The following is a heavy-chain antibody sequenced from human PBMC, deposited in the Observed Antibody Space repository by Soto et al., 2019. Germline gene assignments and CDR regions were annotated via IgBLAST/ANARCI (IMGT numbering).Heavy chain of an antibody. V-gene: IGHV4-39*01. CDR2: IYYSGST. J-gene: IGHJ4*02. Sequence: SETLSLTCTVSGGSISSSSYYWGWIRQPPGKGLEWIGSIYYSGSTYYNPSLKSRVTISVDTSKNQFSLKLSSVTAADTAVYYCARHYSSGWIFDYWGQGTLVTVSS. CDR3: ARHYSSGWIFDY. CDR1: GGSISSSSYY. D-gene: IGHD6-19*01.